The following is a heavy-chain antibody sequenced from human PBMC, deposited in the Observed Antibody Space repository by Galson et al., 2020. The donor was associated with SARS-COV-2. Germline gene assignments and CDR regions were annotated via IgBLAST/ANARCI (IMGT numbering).Heavy chain of an antibody. Sequence: ASVKVSCKVSGYPLTQFSMHWVRQSPGKGLEWMGGFDPEDRETIYSQKFQGRVTMTEDASTDTAYMEMSSLTSDDTAVYYCVAADATDLSDCGQGTLVTVSS. J-gene: IGHJ4*02. V-gene: IGHV1-24*01. CDR2: FDPEDRET. CDR3: VAADATDLSD. D-gene: IGHD6-13*01. CDR1: GYPLTQFS.